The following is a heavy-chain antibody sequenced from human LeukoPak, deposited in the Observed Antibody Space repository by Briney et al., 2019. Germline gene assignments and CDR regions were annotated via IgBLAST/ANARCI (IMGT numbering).Heavy chain of an antibody. CDR3: AKDPSFIVGVTRSYFDY. J-gene: IGHJ4*02. D-gene: IGHD2-21*02. Sequence: GGSLILSCASSGFTFSSYGMHWVRPAPGKGLEWVDFIRNDGSNKYYADSGKGRLSIARDKSKNTLYLHMDSREATGRAFFSCAKDPSFIVGVTRSYFDYWGQGTLVTVSS. CDR1: GFTFSSYG. V-gene: IGHV3-30*02. CDR2: IRNDGSNK.